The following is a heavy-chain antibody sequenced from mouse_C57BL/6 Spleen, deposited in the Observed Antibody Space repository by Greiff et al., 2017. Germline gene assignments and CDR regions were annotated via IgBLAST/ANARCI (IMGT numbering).Heavy chain of an antibody. CDR1: GYTFTSYW. CDR2: IDPSDSYT. CDR3: ARGLGYYAMDY. Sequence: QVQLQQPGAELVMPGASVKLSCKASGYTFTSYWMHWVKQRPGQGLEWIGEIDPSDSYTNYNQKFKGKSTLTVDKSSSTAYMQLSSLTSEDSAVYYCARGLGYYAMDYWGQGTSVTVSS. J-gene: IGHJ4*01. D-gene: IGHD3-3*01. V-gene: IGHV1-69*01.